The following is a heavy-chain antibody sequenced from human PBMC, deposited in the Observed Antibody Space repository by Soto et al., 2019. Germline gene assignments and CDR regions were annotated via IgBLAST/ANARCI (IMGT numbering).Heavy chain of an antibody. CDR2: TSHDGSNK. CDR3: AKDRRDYGDSLVNNYFDP. V-gene: IGHV3-30*18. CDR1: GFTFSSYG. Sequence: QEQLVASGGGVVQPGTSLRLSCAASGFTFSSYGMHWVRQAPGKGLEWVAVTSHDGSNKFYADSVKGRFSISRDDSKNTLFLQMNSLRTEDTAVYYCAKDRRDYGDSLVNNYFDPWGQGTLVTVSS. D-gene: IGHD4-17*01. J-gene: IGHJ5*02.